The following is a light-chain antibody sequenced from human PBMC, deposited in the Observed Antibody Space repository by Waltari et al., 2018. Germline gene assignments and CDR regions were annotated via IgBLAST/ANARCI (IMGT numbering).Light chain of an antibody. CDR3: YSYAGGYTFV. V-gene: IGLV2-11*01. J-gene: IGLJ2*01. CDR1: SGNVGGYDY. Sequence: QSALTQPRSVSGSPGQSVTISCTGTSGNVGGYDYVPWYQQHPGKAPTLMIYDVTKRPPGVPDRFSGSKSGNTAFLTISGLQAEDEADYHCYSYAGGYTFVFGPGTKLAVL. CDR2: DVT.